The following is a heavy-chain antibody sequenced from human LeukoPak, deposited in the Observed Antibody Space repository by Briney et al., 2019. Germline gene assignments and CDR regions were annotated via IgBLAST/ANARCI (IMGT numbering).Heavy chain of an antibody. CDR2: MWYDGSKD. Sequence: PGGSLRLSCAASGFSFSTYGIHWVRQAPGKGLEWVAVMWYDGSKDYYADSVKGRFTISRDTSKNTLYLQMNNLRAEDTAVYYCAKDRVTYEYTFDYWGQGTLVTVSS. J-gene: IGHJ4*02. D-gene: IGHD6-6*01. CDR1: GFSFSTYG. CDR3: AKDRVTYEYTFDY. V-gene: IGHV3-33*06.